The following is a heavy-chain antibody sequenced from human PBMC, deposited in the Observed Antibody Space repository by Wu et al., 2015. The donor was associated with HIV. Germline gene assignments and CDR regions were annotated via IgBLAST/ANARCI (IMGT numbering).Heavy chain of an antibody. CDR2: ISAYSGHT. Sequence: QVHLVQSGAEVKKPGASVKVSCTASGYNFGIYAVTWVRQAPGQGLEWMGWISAYSGHTYYAQKFQGRATMTTDTSTNTAYLELRSLGSDDTAVYYCARPTYYCSSTSCAYYMDVWGKGTTVTVSS. CDR3: ARPTYYCSSTSCAYYMDV. V-gene: IGHV1-18*01. J-gene: IGHJ6*03. D-gene: IGHD2-2*01. CDR1: GYNFGIYA.